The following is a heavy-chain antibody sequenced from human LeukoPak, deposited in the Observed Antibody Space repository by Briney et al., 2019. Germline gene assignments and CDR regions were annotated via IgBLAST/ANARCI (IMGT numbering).Heavy chain of an antibody. D-gene: IGHD1-14*01. CDR2: INPTSGDT. J-gene: IGHJ3*02. V-gene: IGHV1-2*02. CDR1: GYTFTGHY. Sequence: ASVKVSCKASGYTFTGHYMHWVRQAPGQGLEWMGWINPTSGDTYSAQKFQGRVTMTTDTSISTAYMELSRLRSDDTAVYYCARLITDDAFDIWGQGTLDTVSS. CDR3: ARLITDDAFDI.